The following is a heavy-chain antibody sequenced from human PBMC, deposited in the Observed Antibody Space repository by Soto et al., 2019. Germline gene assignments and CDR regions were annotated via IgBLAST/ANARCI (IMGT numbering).Heavy chain of an antibody. CDR3: AKGSSASRPYYFDC. J-gene: IGHJ4*02. Sequence: PGGSLRLSCAASGFTFSNYAMSWVRQTPGKGLEWVSAITDSGGSTYHADSVKGRFTISRDNSKNTLYLHMNTLGAEDTAVYYCAKGSSASRPYYFDCWGQGALVTVSS. CDR2: ITDSGGST. D-gene: IGHD2-2*01. CDR1: GFTFSNYA. V-gene: IGHV3-23*01.